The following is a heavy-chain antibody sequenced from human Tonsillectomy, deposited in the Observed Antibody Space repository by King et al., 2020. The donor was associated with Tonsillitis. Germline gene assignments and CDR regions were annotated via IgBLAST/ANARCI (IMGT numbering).Heavy chain of an antibody. CDR1: GYSFTTYW. CDR3: ARLGSYSSGWYGDY. V-gene: IGHV5-10-1*03. D-gene: IGHD6-19*01. J-gene: IGHJ4*02. Sequence: VQLVESGAEVKKPGESLRISCKGSGYSFTTYWISWVRQMPGKGLEWMGRIDPSDSYTNYSPSFQGHVTISADKSITTAYLQWKSLQASDTAMYYCARLGSYSSGWYGDYWGQGTLVTVSS. CDR2: IDPSDSYT.